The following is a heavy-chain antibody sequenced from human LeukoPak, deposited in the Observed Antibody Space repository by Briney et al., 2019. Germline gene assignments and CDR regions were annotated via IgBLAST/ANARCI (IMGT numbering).Heavy chain of an antibody. J-gene: IGHJ3*02. CDR1: GGSISSYY. CDR3: ARSDGYGLVGI. V-gene: IGHV4-4*07. CDR2: IYISGST. D-gene: IGHD3-10*01. Sequence: SETLSLTCTVSGGSISSYYWSWIRQPAGKGLEWIGRIYISGSTNYNPSLKSRVTMSVDTPKNHFSLTLSSVTAADTAVYYCARSDGYGLVGIWGQGTMVTVSS.